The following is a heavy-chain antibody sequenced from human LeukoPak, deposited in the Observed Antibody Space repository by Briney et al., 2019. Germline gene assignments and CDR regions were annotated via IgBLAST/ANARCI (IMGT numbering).Heavy chain of an antibody. CDR3: STLMVRGIINI. CDR2: IKQDGSEK. CDR1: GFTFSSYW. V-gene: IGHV3-7*03. D-gene: IGHD3-10*01. Sequence: GGSLRLSCAASGFTFSSYWMSWVRQAPGKGLEWVANIKQDGSEKYYVDSVKGRFTISRDNAKNSLYLQMNSLKTEDTGVYYCSTLMVRGIINIWGQGTLVTVSS. J-gene: IGHJ4*02.